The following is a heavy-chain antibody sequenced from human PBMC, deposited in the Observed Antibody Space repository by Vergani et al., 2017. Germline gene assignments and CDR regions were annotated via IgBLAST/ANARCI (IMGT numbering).Heavy chain of an antibody. J-gene: IGHJ3*02. V-gene: IGHV1-69*18. CDR1: GGTFSSYA. D-gene: IGHD3-16*01. CDR3: ERKRRTERKKKRGGFDI. Sequence: QVQLVQSGAEVKKPGSSVKVSCKASGGTFSSYAISWVRQAPGQGLEWMGRIIPIFGTANYAQKFQGRVTITADESTSTAYMELSSLRSEDTAVYYCERKRRTERKKKRGGFDIWGQGTMVTVSS. CDR2: IIPIFGTA.